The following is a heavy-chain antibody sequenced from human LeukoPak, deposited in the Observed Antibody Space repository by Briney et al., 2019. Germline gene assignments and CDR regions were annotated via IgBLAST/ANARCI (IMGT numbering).Heavy chain of an antibody. J-gene: IGHJ5*02. V-gene: IGHV4-34*01. D-gene: IGHD3-16*02. Sequence: SETLSLTCAVYGGSFSGYYWSWIRQPPGKGLEWIGEINHSGSTNHNPSLKSRVTISVDTSKNQFSLKLSSVTAADTAVYYCARASLITTPKIVIIGRWFDPWGQGTLVTVSS. CDR1: GGSFSGYY. CDR3: ARASLITTPKIVIIGRWFDP. CDR2: INHSGST.